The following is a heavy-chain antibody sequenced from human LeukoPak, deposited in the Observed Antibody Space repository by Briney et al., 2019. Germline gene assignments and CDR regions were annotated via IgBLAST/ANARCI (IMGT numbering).Heavy chain of an antibody. Sequence: ASVKVSCKASGYTFTSYGISWVRQAPEQGLEWMGWISAYNGNTNYAQKLQGRVTMTTDTSTSTAYMELRSLRSDDTAVYYCARAAGIAVAGAVKYWGQGTLVTVSS. CDR2: ISAYNGNT. D-gene: IGHD6-19*01. V-gene: IGHV1-18*01. CDR1: GYTFTSYG. J-gene: IGHJ4*02. CDR3: ARAAGIAVAGAVKY.